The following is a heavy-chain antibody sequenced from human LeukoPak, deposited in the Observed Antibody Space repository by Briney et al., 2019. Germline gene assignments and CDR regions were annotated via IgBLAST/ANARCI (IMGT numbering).Heavy chain of an antibody. CDR1: GGSISSGGYY. CDR2: IFYSGSA. Sequence: SQTLSLTCTVSGGSISSGGYYWRWIRQPPGKGLEWIGYIFYSGSAYYNPSLKSRVTMSIDTSKNQFSLKLNSVTAVDTAAYYCARTALDTTTYFHYWGQGTLVTVSS. V-gene: IGHV4-30-2*01. CDR3: ARTALDTTTYFHY. D-gene: IGHD5-18*01. J-gene: IGHJ4*02.